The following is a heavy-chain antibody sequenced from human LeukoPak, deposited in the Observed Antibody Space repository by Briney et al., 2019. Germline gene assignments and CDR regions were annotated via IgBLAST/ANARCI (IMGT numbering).Heavy chain of an antibody. CDR2: IIPMFGTA. V-gene: IGHV1-69*06. D-gene: IGHD3-3*01. CDR1: GGTFSSYA. CDR3: ARDRYYDFWSGSHYFDY. J-gene: IGHJ4*02. Sequence: GASVKVSCKASGGTFSSYAMSWVRQAPGQGLEWMGGIIPMFGTANYAQKFQGRVTITADKSTSTAYMGLSSLRSEDTAVYYCARDRYYDFWSGSHYFDYWGQGTLVTVSS.